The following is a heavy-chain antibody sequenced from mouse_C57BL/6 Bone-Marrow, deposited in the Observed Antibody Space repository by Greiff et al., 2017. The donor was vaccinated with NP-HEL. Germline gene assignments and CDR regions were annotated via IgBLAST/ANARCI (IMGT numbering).Heavy chain of an antibody. CDR2: ISSGSSTI. CDR3: ARASYDGYYDYFDY. Sequence: EVKLVESGGGLVKPGGSLKLSCAASGFTFSDYGMHWVRQAPEKGLEWVAYISSGSSTIYYADTVKGRFTISRDNAKNTLFLQMTSLRSEDTAMYYCARASYDGYYDYFDYWGQGTTLTVSS. CDR1: GFTFSDYG. D-gene: IGHD2-3*01. J-gene: IGHJ2*01. V-gene: IGHV5-17*01.